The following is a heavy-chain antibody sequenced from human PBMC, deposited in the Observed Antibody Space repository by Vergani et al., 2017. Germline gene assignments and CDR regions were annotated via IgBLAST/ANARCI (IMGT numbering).Heavy chain of an antibody. Sequence: EVQLVESGGGLVQPGGSLRLSCAASGFTFSSYEMNWVRQAPGKGLEWVSYISSSGSTIYYADSVKGRFTISRDNAKNSLYLKMNSLRAEDTAVYYCARDRGIVVGYGMDVWGRGTTVTVSS. D-gene: IGHD3-22*01. CDR2: ISSSGSTI. CDR1: GFTFSSYE. J-gene: IGHJ6*02. V-gene: IGHV3-48*03. CDR3: ARDRGIVVGYGMDV.